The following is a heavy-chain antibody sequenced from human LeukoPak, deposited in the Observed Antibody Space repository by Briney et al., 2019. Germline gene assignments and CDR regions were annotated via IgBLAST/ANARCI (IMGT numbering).Heavy chain of an antibody. CDR2: IYYSGST. V-gene: IGHV4-31*03. CDR1: GGSISSGGYY. Sequence: SETLSLTCTVSGGSISSGGYYWSWIRQHPGKGLEWIGYIYYSGSTYYNPSLKSRVTISVDTSKNQFSLKLSSVTAADTAVYYCARGLPHLLTVTTSLNWFDPWGQGTLVTVSS. CDR3: ARGLPHLLTVTTSLNWFDP. D-gene: IGHD4-17*01. J-gene: IGHJ5*02.